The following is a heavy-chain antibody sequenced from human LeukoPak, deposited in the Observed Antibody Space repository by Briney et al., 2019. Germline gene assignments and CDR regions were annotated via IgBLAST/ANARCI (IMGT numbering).Heavy chain of an antibody. J-gene: IGHJ4*02. CDR2: GFYIGRT. CDR3: ARRDGDNYDFDY. D-gene: IGHD5-24*01. CDR1: VASVRSHY. Sequence: SETLSLTRIVSVASVRSHYWSWIRQTPGKGLEWIGYGFYIGRTNYNPSRGSRVAISLDTSKNQFSLRLTAVTAADTAVYYCARRDGDNYDFDYWGQGILVTVSS. V-gene: IGHV4-59*02.